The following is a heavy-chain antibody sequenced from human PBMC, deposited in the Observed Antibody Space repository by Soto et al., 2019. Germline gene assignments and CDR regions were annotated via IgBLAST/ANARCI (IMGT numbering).Heavy chain of an antibody. J-gene: IGHJ6*02. CDR3: AKDLLGPGRAYGMDV. CDR1: GFTFSSYG. Sequence: QVQLVESGGGVVQPGRSLRLSCAASGFTFSSYGMHWVRQAPGKGLEWVAVISYDGSNKYYADSVKGRFTISRDNSKNTVYLQMNSRRAEDTAVYYCAKDLLGPGRAYGMDVWGQGTTVTVSS. V-gene: IGHV3-30*18. CDR2: ISYDGSNK. D-gene: IGHD7-27*01.